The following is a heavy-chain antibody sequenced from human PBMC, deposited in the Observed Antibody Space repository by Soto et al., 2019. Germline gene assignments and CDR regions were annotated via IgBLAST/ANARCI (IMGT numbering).Heavy chain of an antibody. CDR3: AKDRRLHSVGWYYFDY. CDR1: GFTFSSYD. J-gene: IGHJ4*02. CDR2: ISGSGGSS. V-gene: IGHV3-23*01. D-gene: IGHD6-19*01. Sequence: GGSLRLSCAASGFTFSSYDMSWVRQAPGKGLEWVSAISGSGGSSYYADSVKGRFTISRDNSKNRLYLQRNSLRAEDTAVYFCAKDRRLHSVGWYYFDYWGQGTLVTVSS.